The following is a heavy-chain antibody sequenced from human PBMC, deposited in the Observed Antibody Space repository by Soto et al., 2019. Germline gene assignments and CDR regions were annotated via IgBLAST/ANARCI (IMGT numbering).Heavy chain of an antibody. J-gene: IGHJ6*03. CDR3: ARGAEGVVVVAATRYYYYYMDV. CDR2: INPNSGGT. V-gene: IGHV1-2*04. CDR1: GYTFTGYY. Sequence: ASVKVSCKASGYTFTGYYMHWVRQAPGQGLEWMGWINPNSGGTNYAQKFQGWVTMTRDTSISTAYMELSRLRSDDTAVYYCARGAEGVVVVAATRYYYYYMDVWGKGTTVTVSS. D-gene: IGHD2-15*01.